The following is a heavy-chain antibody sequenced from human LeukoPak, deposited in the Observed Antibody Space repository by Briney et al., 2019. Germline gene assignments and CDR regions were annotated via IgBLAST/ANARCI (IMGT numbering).Heavy chain of an antibody. V-gene: IGHV4-4*07. CDR1: GGSISSYY. J-gene: IGHJ6*03. D-gene: IGHD3-22*01. CDR2: IYSSGST. Sequence: SETLSLTCTVSGGSISSYYWNWIRQPAGKGLEWIGRIYSSGSTNYNHSLKSRVTMSVETSKNQFSLKLSSVPDEETDVYYCARARDSYDSSGYYDYFFYYMDVWGKGTTVTVSS. CDR3: ARARDSYDSSGYYDYFFYYMDV.